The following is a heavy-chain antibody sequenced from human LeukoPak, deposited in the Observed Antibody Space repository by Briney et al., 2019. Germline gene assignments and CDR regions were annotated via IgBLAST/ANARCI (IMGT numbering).Heavy chain of an antibody. CDR2: INPNSGGT. D-gene: IGHD3-10*01. CDR1: GYTFTGYY. V-gene: IGHV1-2*02. J-gene: IGHJ6*02. CDR3: ARGGIMVRGVIDGRDV. Sequence: GASVKVSCKASGYTFTGYYMHWVRQAPGQGLEWMGWINPNSGGTNYAQKFQGRVTMTRDTSISTAYMELSRLRSDDTAVYYCARGGIMVRGVIDGRDVWGQGTTVTVSS.